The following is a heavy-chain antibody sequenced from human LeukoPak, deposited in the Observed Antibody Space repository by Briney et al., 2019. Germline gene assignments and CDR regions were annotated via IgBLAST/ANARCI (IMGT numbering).Heavy chain of an antibody. CDR1: GFTFRGYW. D-gene: IGHD6-13*01. CDR2: ISYDGSNK. Sequence: GGSLRLSCVTSGFTFRGYWMSWFRQAPGKGLEWVAVISYDGSNKYYADSVKGRFTISRDNSKNTLYLQMNSLRAEDTAVYYCAKDPWYSSSRSSYYFDYWGQGTLVTVSS. CDR3: AKDPWYSSSRSSYYFDY. J-gene: IGHJ4*02. V-gene: IGHV3-30*18.